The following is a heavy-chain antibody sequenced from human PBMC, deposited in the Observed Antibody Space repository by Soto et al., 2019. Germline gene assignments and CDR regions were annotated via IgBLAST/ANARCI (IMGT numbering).Heavy chain of an antibody. CDR3: ARHLGGNHYYYGMDV. CDR1: EGTFSSYA. V-gene: IGHV1-69*12. J-gene: IGHJ6*02. Sequence: QVQLVQSGAEVKKPGSSVKVSCKASEGTFSSYAISWVRQAPGQGLEWMGGIIPIFGTADYAQKFQGRVTITADESTSTAYMDLSSLRSEDTAVYYCARHLGGNHYYYGMDVWGQGTTVTVSS. D-gene: IGHD3-16*01. CDR2: IIPIFGTA.